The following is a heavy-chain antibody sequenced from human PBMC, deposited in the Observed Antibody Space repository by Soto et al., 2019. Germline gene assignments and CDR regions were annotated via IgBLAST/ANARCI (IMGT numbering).Heavy chain of an antibody. V-gene: IGHV3-23*01. CDR2: IHGGGGGT. CDR1: GFTFSAYA. CDR3: ARDAVTENGQWDWFDP. Sequence: EVQLLESGGGLVQPGGSLRLSCAASGFTFSAYAMSWVRQAPGKGLEWVSSIHGGGGGTFYADSVKGRFTISRDNSRNTLFLQMNSLRADDTAVYHCARDAVTENGQWDWFDPWGQRTLVT. D-gene: IGHD6-19*01. J-gene: IGHJ5*02.